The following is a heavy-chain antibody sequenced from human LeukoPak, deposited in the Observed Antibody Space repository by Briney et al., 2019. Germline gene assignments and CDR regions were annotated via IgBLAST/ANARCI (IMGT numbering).Heavy chain of an antibody. J-gene: IGHJ6*03. CDR1: GGSFSGYY. CDR2: INHSGST. V-gene: IGHV4-34*01. D-gene: IGHD4-23*01. Sequence: SETLSPTCAVYGGSFSGYYWSWIRQPPGKGLEWIGEINHSGSTNYNPSLKSRVTISVDTSKNQFSLKLSSVTAADTAVYYCARLRSTVVTPGGYYYYYYMDVWGKGTTVTVSS. CDR3: ARLRSTVVTPGGYYYYYYMDV.